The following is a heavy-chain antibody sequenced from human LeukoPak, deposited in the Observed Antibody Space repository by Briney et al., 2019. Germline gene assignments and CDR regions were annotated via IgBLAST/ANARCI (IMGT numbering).Heavy chain of an antibody. CDR3: ARDIAARRLDY. D-gene: IGHD6-13*01. J-gene: IGHJ4*02. V-gene: IGHV3-33*01. CDR2: IWYDGSNE. Sequence: GGSLRLSCAASGFTFRNHGMHWVRQAPGKGPEWVAVIWYDGSNEYYADSVKGRFTISRDNSKNTLYLQMNSLRAEDTAVYYCARDIAARRLDYWGQGTLVTVSS. CDR1: GFTFRNHG.